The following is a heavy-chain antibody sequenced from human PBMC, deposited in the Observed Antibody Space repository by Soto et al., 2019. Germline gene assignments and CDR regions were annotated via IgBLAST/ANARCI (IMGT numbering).Heavy chain of an antibody. Sequence: ASVKVSCKASGGTFSRNSISWVRQAPGQGLEWMGGIIPLFGTANYAQKFQGRVTITADESTSTAYMELSSLKPEDSALYYCARGWGHDSSDYYYAYWGQGTLVTVSS. CDR2: IIPLFGTA. CDR1: GGTFSRNS. CDR3: ARGWGHDSSDYYYAY. V-gene: IGHV1-69*13. J-gene: IGHJ4*02. D-gene: IGHD3-22*01.